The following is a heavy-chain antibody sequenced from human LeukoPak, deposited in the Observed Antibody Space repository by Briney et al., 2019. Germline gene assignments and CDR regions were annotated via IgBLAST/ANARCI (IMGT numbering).Heavy chain of an antibody. CDR3: ALTKIYPKAFDI. Sequence: AGGSLRLSCAASGFTFSSYGMSWVRQAPGKGLEWVSAISGSGGSTYYADSVKGRFTISRDNSKNTLYLQMNSLRAEDTAVYYCALTKIYPKAFDIWGQGTMVTVSS. D-gene: IGHD5-12*01. CDR1: GFTFSSYG. V-gene: IGHV3-23*01. CDR2: ISGSGGST. J-gene: IGHJ3*02.